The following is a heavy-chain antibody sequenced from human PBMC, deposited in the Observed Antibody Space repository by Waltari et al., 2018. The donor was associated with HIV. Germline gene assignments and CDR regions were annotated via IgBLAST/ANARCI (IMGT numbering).Heavy chain of an antibody. CDR1: GYPFTDYG. Sequence: QVQLLQSGSAVKRPGASVTVACNTSGYPFTDYGISWVRQAPRQGLEWMGWISTDNGNTKFAQTLQARISMTIDTSRHTAYMDLRSLRSDDTAVYYCARGDRAFDVWGQGTMVSVSS. J-gene: IGHJ3*01. V-gene: IGHV1-18*01. CDR2: ISTDNGNT. D-gene: IGHD1-26*01. CDR3: ARGDRAFDV.